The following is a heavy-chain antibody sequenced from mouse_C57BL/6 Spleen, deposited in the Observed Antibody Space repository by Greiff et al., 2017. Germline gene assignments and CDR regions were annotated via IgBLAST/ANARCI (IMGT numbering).Heavy chain of an antibody. CDR2: IYPGDGDT. J-gene: IGHJ1*03. CDR3: ARGDWYFDV. Sequence: VQLQQSGPELVKPGASVKISCKASGYAFSSSWMNWVKQRPGKGLEWIGRIYPGDGDTNYNGKFKGKATLTADKSSSTAYMQLSSLTSEDSAVYFCARGDWYFDVWGTGTTVTVSS. CDR1: GYAFSSSW. V-gene: IGHV1-82*01.